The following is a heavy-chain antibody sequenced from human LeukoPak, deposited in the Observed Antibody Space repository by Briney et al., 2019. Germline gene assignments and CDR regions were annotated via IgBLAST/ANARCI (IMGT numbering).Heavy chain of an antibody. CDR1: GFTFSSYA. Sequence: GGSLRLSCAASGFTFSSYAMHWVRQAPGKGLEWVAVISYDGSNKYYADSVKGRFTISRDNSKNTLYLQMNSLRAEDTAVYYCARAPGSWAYYFDYWGQGTLVTVSS. V-gene: IGHV3-30-3*01. CDR2: ISYDGSNK. D-gene: IGHD1-26*01. J-gene: IGHJ4*02. CDR3: ARAPGSWAYYFDY.